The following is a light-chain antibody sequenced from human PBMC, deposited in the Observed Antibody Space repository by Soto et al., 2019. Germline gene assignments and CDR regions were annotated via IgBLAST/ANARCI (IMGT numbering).Light chain of an antibody. CDR2: EHS. J-gene: IGLJ3*02. Sequence: NFMLTQPHSVSESPGKTVTISCNRSSGSIASNYVRWYQQRPGSSPTTVIYEHSQRPSGVPDRLSGSVDSSSNSASLTISGLKTEDEADYYCQSDDGSTQVYGGGTKLTVL. CDR3: QSDDGSTQV. CDR1: SGSIASNY. V-gene: IGLV6-57*01.